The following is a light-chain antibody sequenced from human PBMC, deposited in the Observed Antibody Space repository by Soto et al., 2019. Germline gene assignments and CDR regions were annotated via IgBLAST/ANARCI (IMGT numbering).Light chain of an antibody. CDR3: TSYTSSALFYV. CDR2: DVS. CDR1: RTDVADGYYY. V-gene: IGLV2-14*03. J-gene: IGLJ1*01. Sequence: SALTHPVSVSGAPLQASAISCTGNRTDVADGYYYVSWYQQHPGQAPQLIIYDVSNRPSGVSDRFSGSKSGNTASLTISGLQAEDEAEYYCTSYTSSALFYVFGTGTKVTVL.